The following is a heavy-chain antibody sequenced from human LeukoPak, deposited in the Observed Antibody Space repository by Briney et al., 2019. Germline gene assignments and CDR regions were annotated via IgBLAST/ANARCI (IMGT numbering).Heavy chain of an antibody. Sequence: ASVKVSCKASGYTFTSYAMHWARQAPGQRLEWMGWINAGNGNTKYSQKFQGRVTITRDTSASTAYMELSSLRSEDTAVYYCARLLGQWRGWFDPWGQGTLVTVSS. D-gene: IGHD6-19*01. CDR3: ARLLGQWRGWFDP. CDR1: GYTFTSYA. V-gene: IGHV1-3*01. CDR2: INAGNGNT. J-gene: IGHJ5*02.